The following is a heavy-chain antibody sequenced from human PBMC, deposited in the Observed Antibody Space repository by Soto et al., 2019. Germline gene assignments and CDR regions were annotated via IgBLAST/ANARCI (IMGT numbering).Heavy chain of an antibody. Sequence: EVQLVESGGGLVKPGGSLRLSCAASGFTFSSYSMNWVRQAPGKGLEWVSSISSSSSYIYYAESVKGRFTISRDNAKNSLYLQMNSLRAEDTAVYYCARVGGQLAPGFDYWGQGTLVTVSS. CDR3: ARVGGQLAPGFDY. V-gene: IGHV3-21*01. CDR2: ISSSSSYI. D-gene: IGHD6-6*01. J-gene: IGHJ4*02. CDR1: GFTFSSYS.